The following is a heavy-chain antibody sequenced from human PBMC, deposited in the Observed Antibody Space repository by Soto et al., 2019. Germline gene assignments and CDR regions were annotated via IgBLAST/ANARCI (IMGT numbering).Heavy chain of an antibody. V-gene: IGHV3-53*01. D-gene: IGHD3-10*01. CDR1: GFTVSSNY. CDR2: IYSGGST. Sequence: EVQLVESGGGLIQPGGSLRLSCAASGFTVSSNYMSWVRQAPGKGLEWVAVIYSGGSTYYADSVKGRFTISRDNSKNTLYLQMNSLRAEDTAVYYGARDGLMVRGVYYYYYGMDVWGQGTTVTVSS. J-gene: IGHJ6*02. CDR3: ARDGLMVRGVYYYYYGMDV.